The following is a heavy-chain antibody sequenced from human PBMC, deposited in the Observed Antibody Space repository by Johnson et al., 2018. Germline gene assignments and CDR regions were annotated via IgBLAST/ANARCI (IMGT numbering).Heavy chain of an antibody. J-gene: IGHJ1*01. V-gene: IGHV3-9*01. CDR2: ISWNSDNI. D-gene: IGHD6-13*01. Sequence: VQLVQSGGVVVQPGGSLRLSCAASGFTFADFTMHWVRQAPGKGLELVSGISWNSDNIAYADSVKGRFTISRDNAKNSLYLQMRSLRTEDTAFYYCAKATDSGMAAAGFQHWGQGTLVTVSS. CDR1: GFTFADFT. CDR3: AKATDSGMAAAGFQH.